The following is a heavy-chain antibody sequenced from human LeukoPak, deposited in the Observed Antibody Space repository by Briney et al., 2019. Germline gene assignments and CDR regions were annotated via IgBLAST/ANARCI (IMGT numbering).Heavy chain of an antibody. J-gene: IGHJ4*02. V-gene: IGHV3-21*01. Sequence: PGGSLRLSCAASGFTFSSYSMNWVRQAPGKGLEWVSSISSSSSYIYYADSVKGRFTISRDNAKNSLYLQMNSLRAEDTAVYYCARDSRDADYYDSGGYYGYWGQGTLVTVSS. D-gene: IGHD3-22*01. CDR1: GFTFSSYS. CDR3: ARDSRDADYYDSGGYYGY. CDR2: ISSSSSYI.